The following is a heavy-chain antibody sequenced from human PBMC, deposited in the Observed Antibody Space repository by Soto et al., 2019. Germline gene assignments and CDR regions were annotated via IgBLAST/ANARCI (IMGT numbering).Heavy chain of an antibody. V-gene: IGHV4-39*01. CDR2: ISYSGST. J-gene: IGHJ4*02. D-gene: IGHD1-26*01. CDR1: GASTSRNSYY. CDR3: ARQGGSYFYFFDY. Sequence: SETLSLTCTVSGASTSRNSYYWGWIRQPPGRGLEWIGTISYSGSTYYNPSLRSRVTIYTDTSKNQVSLNLTSVTAADTALYYCARQGGSYFYFFDYWGQGTLVTVS.